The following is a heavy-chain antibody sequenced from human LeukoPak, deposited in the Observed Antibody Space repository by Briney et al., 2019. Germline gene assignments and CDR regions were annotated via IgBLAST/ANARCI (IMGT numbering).Heavy chain of an antibody. CDR2: ISSSSSYI. CDR3: ARGRTLYYYYMDV. J-gene: IGHJ6*03. CDR1: GFTVSSNY. V-gene: IGHV3-21*01. Sequence: GGSLRLSCAASGFTVSSNYMSWVRQAPGKGLEWVSSISSSSSYIYYADSVKGRFTISRDNAKNSLYLQMNSLRAEDTAVYYCARGRTLYYYYMDVWGKGTTVTISS. D-gene: IGHD1-14*01.